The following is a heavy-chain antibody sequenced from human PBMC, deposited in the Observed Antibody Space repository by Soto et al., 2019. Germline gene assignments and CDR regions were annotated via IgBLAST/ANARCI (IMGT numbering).Heavy chain of an antibody. CDR2: INHSGST. D-gene: IGHD3-16*01. Sequence: PSETLSLTCAVYGGSFSGYYWSWIRQSPGKWLEWIGEINHSGSTNYTPSLKSRVTISVDTSKNQVSLKLSSVTAADTAVYYCARTTAFVSGTYPPAHFDYWGQGXRVTVYS. J-gene: IGHJ4*02. V-gene: IGHV4-34*01. CDR3: ARTTAFVSGTYPPAHFDY. CDR1: GGSFSGYY.